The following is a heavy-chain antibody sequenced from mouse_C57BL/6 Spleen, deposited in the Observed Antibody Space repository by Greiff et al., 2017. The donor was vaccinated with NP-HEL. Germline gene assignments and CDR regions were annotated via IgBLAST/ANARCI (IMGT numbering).Heavy chain of an antibody. CDR2: IDPSDSYT. V-gene: IGHV1-59*01. CDR3: AREDGGNPRGFAY. Sequence: VQLQQPGAELVRPGTSVKLSCKASGYTFTSYWMHWVKQRPGQGLEWIGVIDPSDSYTNYNQKFKGKATLTVDTSSSTAYMQLSSLTSEDSAVYYCAREDGGNPRGFAYWGQGTLVTVSA. CDR1: GYTFTSYW. J-gene: IGHJ3*01. D-gene: IGHD1-1*02.